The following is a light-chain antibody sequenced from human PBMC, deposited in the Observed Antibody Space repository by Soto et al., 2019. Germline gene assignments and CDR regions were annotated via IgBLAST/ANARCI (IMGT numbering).Light chain of an antibody. CDR1: QDISYY. CDR2: AAS. V-gene: IGKV1-27*01. Sequence: DIQMTQSPSSLSVSVGDRVTITCRAGQDISYYLAWYQQKPGKVPKLLIYAASTLQSGVPSRFSGSGSGTHFTLTISSLQPEDVATYYCQKYNCVPLTFGGGTKVEIK. CDR3: QKYNCVPLT. J-gene: IGKJ4*01.